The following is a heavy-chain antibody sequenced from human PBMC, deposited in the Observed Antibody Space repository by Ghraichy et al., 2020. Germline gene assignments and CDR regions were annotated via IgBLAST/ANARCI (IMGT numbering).Heavy chain of an antibody. D-gene: IGHD3-16*01. CDR1: GGSISSYY. CDR2: IYYSGST. CDR3: ARGPPPLGGDYYYYYGMDV. J-gene: IGHJ6*02. Sequence: SETLSLTCTVSGGSISSYYWSWIRQPPGKGLEWIGYIYYSGSTNYNPSLKSRVTISVDTSKNQFSLKLSSVTAADTAVYYCARGPPPLGGDYYYYYGMDVWGQGTTVTVSS. V-gene: IGHV4-59*08.